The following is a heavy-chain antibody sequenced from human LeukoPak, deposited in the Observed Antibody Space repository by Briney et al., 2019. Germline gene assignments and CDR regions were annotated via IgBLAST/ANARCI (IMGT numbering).Heavy chain of an antibody. Sequence: ASVKVSCKASGYSFTSNYIHWVRQAPGQGLEWMGMIYPRDGSTSYAQKFQGRVTVTRDTSTSTVHMELSGLRSEDTAVYYCARDQEAFDYWGQGTLVTVST. CDR3: ARDQEAFDY. CDR1: GYSFTSNY. J-gene: IGHJ4*02. CDR2: IYPRDGST. V-gene: IGHV1-46*01.